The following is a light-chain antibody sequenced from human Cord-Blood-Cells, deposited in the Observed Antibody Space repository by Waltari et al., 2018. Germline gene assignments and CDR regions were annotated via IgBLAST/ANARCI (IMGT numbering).Light chain of an antibody. J-gene: IGLJ3*02. CDR2: NES. Sequence: SYELTQPSSVSVSPGQTARITCSGDVLAKTYARWLQQKPGKGPVLVIYNESERPSGLPGRFSGSSSGTTVTLTISGAQVEDEADYYCYSAADNNLVFGGGTKLTVL. V-gene: IGLV3-27*01. CDR1: VLAKTY. CDR3: YSAADNNLV.